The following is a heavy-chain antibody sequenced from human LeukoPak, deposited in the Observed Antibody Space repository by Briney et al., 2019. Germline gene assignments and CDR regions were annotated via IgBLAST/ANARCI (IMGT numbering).Heavy chain of an antibody. Sequence: PGRSLRLSCAASGFTFSSYAMHWVRQAPGKGLEYVSAISSNGGSTYYADSVKGRFTISRDNSKNTLYLQMSSLRAEDTAVYYCVKDDGYSYGYYFQHWGQGTLVTVSS. D-gene: IGHD5-18*01. CDR1: GFTFSSYA. V-gene: IGHV3-64D*06. CDR3: VKDDGYSYGYYFQH. J-gene: IGHJ1*01. CDR2: ISSNGGST.